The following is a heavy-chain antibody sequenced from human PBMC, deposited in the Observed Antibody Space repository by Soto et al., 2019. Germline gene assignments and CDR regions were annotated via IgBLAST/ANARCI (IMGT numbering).Heavy chain of an antibody. CDR1: GDSFTSYW. V-gene: IGHV5-10-1*01. J-gene: IGHJ6*02. Sequence: GESLKISCKGSGDSFTSYWISWVRQMPGKGLEWMGRIDPSDSYTNYSPSFQGHVTISADRSISTAYLQWSSLKASDTAMYYCARQQQQLVRIGDGMDVWGQGTTVTVSS. CDR3: ARQQQQLVRIGDGMDV. D-gene: IGHD6-13*01. CDR2: IDPSDSYT.